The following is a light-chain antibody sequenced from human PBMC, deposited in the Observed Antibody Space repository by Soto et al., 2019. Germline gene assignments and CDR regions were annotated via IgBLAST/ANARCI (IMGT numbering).Light chain of an antibody. Sequence: EMVLTQSPGTLSLSPGERATLSCRASQSVSSSYLAWYQQKPGQAPRLLIYGASSRATGIPDRFSGSGSGTDFTLIISRLEPEDFAVYYCQQYGISPTFGGGTKVEIK. CDR2: GAS. V-gene: IGKV3-20*01. J-gene: IGKJ4*01. CDR1: QSVSSSY. CDR3: QQYGISPT.